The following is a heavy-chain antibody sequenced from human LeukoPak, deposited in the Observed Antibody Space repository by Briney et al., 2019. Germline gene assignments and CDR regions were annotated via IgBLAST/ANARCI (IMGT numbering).Heavy chain of an antibody. D-gene: IGHD2-2*01. CDR2: IKQDGSEK. CDR1: GFTFSSYW. J-gene: IGHJ4*02. V-gene: IGHV3-7*01. Sequence: PGGSLRLSCAASGFTFSSYWMSWVRQAPGKGLEWVANIKQDGSEKYYVDSVKGRFTISRDNAKNSLYLLMNSLRAEDTAVYYCARESAPPAALTFDYWGQGTLVTVSS. CDR3: ARESAPPAALTFDY.